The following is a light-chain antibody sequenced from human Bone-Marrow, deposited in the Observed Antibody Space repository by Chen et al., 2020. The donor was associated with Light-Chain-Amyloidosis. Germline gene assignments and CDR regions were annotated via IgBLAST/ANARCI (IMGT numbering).Light chain of an antibody. Sequence: DIVMTQFPDSLAVSRGERATINCRSSQSLLYTSSNKNYLAWYQQKPGQPPKLLIYWASTRESGVPDRFSGSGSGTDFTLSISSLQAEDVAVYYCQQYYDTPFTFGPGTKVDI. CDR2: WAS. CDR3: QQYYDTPFT. CDR1: QSLLYTSSNKNY. V-gene: IGKV4-1*01. J-gene: IGKJ3*01.